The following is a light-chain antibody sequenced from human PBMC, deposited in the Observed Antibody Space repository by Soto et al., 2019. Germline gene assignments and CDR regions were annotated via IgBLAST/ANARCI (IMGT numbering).Light chain of an antibody. CDR3: SSYTRSNTLV. CDR2: VVS. J-gene: IGLJ2*01. V-gene: IGLV2-14*01. Sequence: QSALTQPASVSGSPGQSITISCTGTSTDVGGYNYVSWYQQHPGKAPKLMIYVVSNRPSGVSNRFSGSKSGNTASLTISGLQAEDEADYYCSSYTRSNTLVFGGGTKLTVL. CDR1: STDVGGYNY.